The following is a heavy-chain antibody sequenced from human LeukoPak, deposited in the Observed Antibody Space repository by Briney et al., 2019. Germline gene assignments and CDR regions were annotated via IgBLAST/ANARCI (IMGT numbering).Heavy chain of an antibody. CDR2: ISWNSGSI. V-gene: IGHV3-9*01. CDR3: AKDTHGDYGIDY. Sequence: GGSLRLSCAASGFTFDDYAMHWVRQAPGKGLEWVSGISWNSGSIGYADSVKGRFTISRDNAKNSLYLQMNSLRAEDTALYYCAKDTHGDYGIDYWGQGTLVTVSS. CDR1: GFTFDDYA. D-gene: IGHD4-17*01. J-gene: IGHJ4*02.